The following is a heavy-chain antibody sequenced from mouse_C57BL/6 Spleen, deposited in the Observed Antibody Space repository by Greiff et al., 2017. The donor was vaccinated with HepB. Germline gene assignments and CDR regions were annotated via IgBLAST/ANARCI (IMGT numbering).Heavy chain of an antibody. V-gene: IGHV1-5*01. D-gene: IGHD2-4*01. J-gene: IGHJ2*01. Sequence: EVKLVESGTVLARPGASVKMSCKTSGYTFTSYWMHWVKQRPGQGLEWIGAIYPGNSDTSYNQKFKGKAKLTAVTSASTAYMELSSLTNEDSAVYYCTREYYDYLYYFDYWGQGTTLTVSS. CDR3: TREYYDYLYYFDY. CDR2: IYPGNSDT. CDR1: GYTFTSYW.